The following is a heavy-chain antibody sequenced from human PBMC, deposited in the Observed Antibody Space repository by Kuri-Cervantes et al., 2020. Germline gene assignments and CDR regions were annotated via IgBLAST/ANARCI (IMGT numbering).Heavy chain of an antibody. D-gene: IGHD4-17*01. J-gene: IGHJ3*02. CDR3: ARAGYGDYEGGAFDI. V-gene: IGHV4-61*01. CDR2: IYYSGST. Sequence: SETLSLTCTVSGGSVSSGSYYWSWIRQPPGKGLEWIGYIYYSGSTNYNPSLKSRVTISVDTSKNQFSLKLSSVTAADTAVYYCARAGYGDYEGGAFDIWGQGTMVTVSS. CDR1: GGSVSSGSYY.